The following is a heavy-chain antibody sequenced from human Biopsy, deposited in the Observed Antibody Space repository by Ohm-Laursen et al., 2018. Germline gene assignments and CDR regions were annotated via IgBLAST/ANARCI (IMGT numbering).Heavy chain of an antibody. D-gene: IGHD3-3*01. CDR3: ARDLYDFCGGCPFDP. J-gene: IGHJ5*02. CDR2: INGSGGST. CDR1: GFTFSIYS. V-gene: IGHV3-23*01. Sequence: GSLRLSCAASGFTFSIYSMTWVRQAPGKGLECVSVINGSGGSTYYADPVKGRFTISRDNSKNTLYLQMNSLRAEDTAMYYRARDLYDFCGGCPFDPWGQGTLVTVS.